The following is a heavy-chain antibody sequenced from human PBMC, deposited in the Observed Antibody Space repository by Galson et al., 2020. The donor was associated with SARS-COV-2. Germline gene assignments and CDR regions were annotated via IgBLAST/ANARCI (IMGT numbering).Heavy chain of an antibody. Sequence: QAGGTLRLSCAASGFTFNSYAMSWVRQAPGKGLEWVSAFRGSGGYTYYADSVKGRFTISGDNSKDTLYLQMNSLRAEDTAVYYCAKGRQYTSDFDYWGQGTLVTVSS. J-gene: IGHJ4*02. CDR3: AKGRQYTSDFDY. V-gene: IGHV3-23*01. D-gene: IGHD4-4*01. CDR1: GFTFNSYA. CDR2: FRGSGGYT.